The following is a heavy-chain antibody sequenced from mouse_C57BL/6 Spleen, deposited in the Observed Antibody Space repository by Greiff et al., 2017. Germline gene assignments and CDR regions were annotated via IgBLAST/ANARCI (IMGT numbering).Heavy chain of an antibody. Sequence: QVQLQQSGAELAKPGASVKLSCKASGYTFTSYWMHWVKQSPGQGLEWIGYINPSSGYTKYNQKFKDKATLTADKSSSTAYMQLSSLTYEDSAVDYCAGIYYDYEGFDYWGQGTTLTVSS. CDR1: GYTFTSYW. CDR2: INPSSGYT. J-gene: IGHJ2*01. V-gene: IGHV1-7*01. CDR3: AGIYYDYEGFDY. D-gene: IGHD2-4*01.